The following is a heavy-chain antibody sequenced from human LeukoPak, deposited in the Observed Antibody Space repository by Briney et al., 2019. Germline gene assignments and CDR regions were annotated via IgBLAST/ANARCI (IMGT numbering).Heavy chain of an antibody. V-gene: IGHV4-59*01. J-gene: IGHJ4*02. D-gene: IGHD3-3*01. CDR1: GGSISSYY. Sequence: SESLSLTCTVSGGSISSYYWSWIRQPPGKGLQWIGYIYYSGSTNYNPSLKSRVTISVDTSKNQFSLKLSSVTAADTAVYYCAWGDYDFWSGYPTDYYFDYRGQGTLVTVSS. CDR3: AWGDYDFWSGYPTDYYFDY. CDR2: IYYSGST.